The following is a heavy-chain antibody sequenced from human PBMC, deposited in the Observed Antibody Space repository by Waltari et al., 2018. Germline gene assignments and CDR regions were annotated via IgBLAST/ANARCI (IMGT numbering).Heavy chain of an antibody. CDR3: ATAGPYYDFWSGYYTARSFDY. Sequence: QVQLVQSGAEVKKPGSSVTVSCKASGGTFSSYAISWVRQSPGQGLEWMGGIIPIFGTANYAQKFQGRVTITADESTSTAYMELSSLRSEDTAVYYCATAGPYYDFWSGYYTARSFDYWGQGTLVTVSS. V-gene: IGHV1-69*01. CDR2: IIPIFGTA. CDR1: GGTFSSYA. J-gene: IGHJ4*02. D-gene: IGHD3-3*01.